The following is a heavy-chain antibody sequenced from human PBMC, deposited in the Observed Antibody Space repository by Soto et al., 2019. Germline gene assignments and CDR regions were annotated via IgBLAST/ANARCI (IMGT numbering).Heavy chain of an antibody. J-gene: IGHJ5*02. CDR3: AREGHDYVWGSLNWFDP. D-gene: IGHD3-16*01. Sequence: QVQLVQSGAEVKKPGSSVKVSCKASGGTFSSYVISWVRQAPGQGLEWMGGIIPIFGTANYPQKFQGRVKITADESTSTAYMELSSLRSEDTAVYYCAREGHDYVWGSLNWFDPWGQGTLVTVSS. V-gene: IGHV1-69*12. CDR1: GGTFSSYV. CDR2: IIPIFGTA.